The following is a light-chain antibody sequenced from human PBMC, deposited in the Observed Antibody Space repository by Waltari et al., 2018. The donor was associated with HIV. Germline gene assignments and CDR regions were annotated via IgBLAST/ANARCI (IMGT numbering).Light chain of an antibody. CDR3: VLYMGSGISV. V-gene: IGLV8-61*01. Sequence: QTVVTQEPPSSFSPGGPATLTGALSSGSVPPSTYPSWYQQTPGQAPRTLIYSTNTRSSGVPDRFSGSILGNKAALTITGAQADDESDYYCVLYMGSGISVFGGGTQLTVL. CDR2: STN. CDR1: SGSVPPSTY. J-gene: IGLJ7*01.